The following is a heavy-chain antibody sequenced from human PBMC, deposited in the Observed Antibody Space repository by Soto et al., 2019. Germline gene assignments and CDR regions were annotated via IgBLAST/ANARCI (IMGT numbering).Heavy chain of an antibody. V-gene: IGHV1-3*01. CDR3: ARDGEDKAAAAMVY. D-gene: IGHD6-13*01. J-gene: IGHJ4*02. Sequence: QVELVQSGAEVKKPGASVRVSCKASGYTITCCAMHWLRQAPGQRPEWMGWFNAGDGDTKYSQNVQGRFTIIRDTSASTVYMELSSLRPEDTAVYYCARDGEDKAAAAMVYWGQGTLVTVSS. CDR1: GYTITCCA. CDR2: FNAGDGDT.